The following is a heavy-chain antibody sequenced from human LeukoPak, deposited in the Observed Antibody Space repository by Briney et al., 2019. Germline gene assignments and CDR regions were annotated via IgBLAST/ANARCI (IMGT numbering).Heavy chain of an antibody. CDR3: ARLGGAMTIDY. V-gene: IGHV5-51*01. CDR1: GYTFTSYW. D-gene: IGHD1-26*01. Sequence: GDSLQISCKWSGYTFTSYWIGWVRQLPGKGLEWMGIIYPGDSDTRYSPSFQGQVTISADKSISTAYLQWSSLKASDTAMYYCARLGGAMTIDYWGQGTLVTVSS. J-gene: IGHJ4*02. CDR2: IYPGDSDT.